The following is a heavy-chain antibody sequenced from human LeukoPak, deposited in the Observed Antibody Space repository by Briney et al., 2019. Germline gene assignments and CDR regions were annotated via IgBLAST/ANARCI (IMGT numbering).Heavy chain of an antibody. V-gene: IGHV3-74*01. J-gene: IGHJ4*02. CDR3: ARVIGGYNLVDY. CDR1: GFTFSAYE. D-gene: IGHD5-24*01. Sequence: GGSLRLSYAASGFTFSAYEMNWVRLAPGQGLVWVSRISNDGGHTFYADSVKGRFAMSRDNAKNTLYLQMNSLRAEDTAVYYCARVIGGYNLVDYWGQGTLVTVSS. CDR2: ISNDGGHT.